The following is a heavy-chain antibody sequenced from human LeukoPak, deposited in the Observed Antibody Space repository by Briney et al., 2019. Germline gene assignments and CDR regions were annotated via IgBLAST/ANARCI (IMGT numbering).Heavy chain of an antibody. Sequence: SVKVSCKASGGTFSSYAISWVRQAPGQGLEWMGGIIPIFGTANYAQKFQGRVTITADESTSTAYMELSSLRSEDTAVYYCARERDHYDSSGFSDYWGQGTLVTVSS. CDR2: IIPIFGTA. J-gene: IGHJ4*02. V-gene: IGHV1-69*01. CDR3: ARERDHYDSSGFSDY. CDR1: GGTFSSYA. D-gene: IGHD3-22*01.